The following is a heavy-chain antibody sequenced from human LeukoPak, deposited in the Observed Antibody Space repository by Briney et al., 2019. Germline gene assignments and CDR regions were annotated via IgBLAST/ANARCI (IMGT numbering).Heavy chain of an antibody. D-gene: IGHD3-3*01. Sequence: GGSLRLSCAASGFTFDDYAMHWVRQAPGKGLEWVSGISWNSGSIGYADSVKGRFTISRDNAKNSLYLQMNSLRAEDMASYYCAKAATIFGVVSPGFDYWGQGTLVTVSS. CDR1: GFTFDDYA. CDR3: AKAATIFGVVSPGFDY. CDR2: ISWNSGSI. V-gene: IGHV3-9*03. J-gene: IGHJ4*02.